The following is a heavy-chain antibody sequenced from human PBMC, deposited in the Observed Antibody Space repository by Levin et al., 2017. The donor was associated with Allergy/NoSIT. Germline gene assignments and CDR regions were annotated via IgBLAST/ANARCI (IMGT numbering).Heavy chain of an antibody. CDR2: FDPEDAET. V-gene: IGHV1-24*01. D-gene: IGHD1-1*01. J-gene: IGHJ4*02. CDR3: ATDRDNNWSPKLDS. Sequence: ASVKVSCKVSGYTLTELSMHWVRQAPGKGLEWMGGFDPEDAETIYAQRFQGRVTMTEDTSTDTAYMELSSLRSDDTAVYYCATDRDNNWSPKLDSWGQGTQVTVSS. CDR1: GYTLTELS.